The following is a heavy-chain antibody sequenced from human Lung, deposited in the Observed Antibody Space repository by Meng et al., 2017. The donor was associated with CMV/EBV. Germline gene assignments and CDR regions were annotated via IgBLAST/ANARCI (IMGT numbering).Heavy chain of an antibody. Sequence: GGSLRLSCAAPGFTFSSYAMHWVRQAPGKGLEWVANIRFDGTNKYHADSVKGRFTISRDNSKNTLYLQMNSLRAEDTAVYYCAKRGDSSGTYAMDVWGQGTTVTVSS. V-gene: IGHV3-30*02. CDR2: IRFDGTNK. J-gene: IGHJ6*02. CDR3: AKRGDSSGTYAMDV. D-gene: IGHD3-22*01. CDR1: GFTFSSYA.